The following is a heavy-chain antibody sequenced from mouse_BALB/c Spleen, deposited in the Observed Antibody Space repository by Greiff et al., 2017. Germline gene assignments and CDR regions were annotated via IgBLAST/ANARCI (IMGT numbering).Heavy chain of an antibody. J-gene: IGHJ2*01. CDR1: GYTFTSYW. CDR2: IYPSDSYT. CDR3: TRENYYGSGDY. D-gene: IGHD1-1*01. V-gene: IGHV1-69*02. Sequence: QVQLQQSGAELVRPGASVKLSCKASGYTFTSYWINWVKQRPGQGLEWIGNIYPSDSYTNYNQKFKDKATLTVDKSSSTAYMQLSSPTSEDSAVYYCTRENYYGSGDYWGQGTTLTVSS.